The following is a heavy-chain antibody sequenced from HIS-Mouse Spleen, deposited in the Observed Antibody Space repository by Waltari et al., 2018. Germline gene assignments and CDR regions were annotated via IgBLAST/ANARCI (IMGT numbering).Heavy chain of an antibody. V-gene: IGHV3-48*01. CDR3: ARERIYSSSYYYYGMDV. D-gene: IGHD6-6*01. J-gene: IGHJ6*02. Sequence: TFSSYSMNWVRQAPGKGLEWVSYISSSSSTIYYADSVKGRFTISRDNAKNSLYLQMNSLRAEDTAVYYCARERIYSSSYYYYGMDVWGQGTTVTVSS. CDR2: ISSSSSTI. CDR1: TFSSYS.